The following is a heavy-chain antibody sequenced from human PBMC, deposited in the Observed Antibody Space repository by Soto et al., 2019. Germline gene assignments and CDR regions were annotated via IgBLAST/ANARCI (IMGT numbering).Heavy chain of an antibody. V-gene: IGHV1-69*12. CDR1: GGTFSSYA. CDR2: IIPLFGTT. Sequence: QVQLVQSGAEVRKPGSSVKVSCEASGGTFSSYALNWMRQAPGQGLEWMGGIIPLFGTTTYAEKFQGRVTITADESTRTAFLELSSLTCEDTAMDDCARDGGGATFDYWGQGTLVTVYS. J-gene: IGHJ4*02. CDR3: ARDGGGATFDY. D-gene: IGHD1-26*01.